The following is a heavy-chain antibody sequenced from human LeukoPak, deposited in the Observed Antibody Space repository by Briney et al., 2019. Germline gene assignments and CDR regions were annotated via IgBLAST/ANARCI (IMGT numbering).Heavy chain of an antibody. CDR3: ARARGSSSWYGDLGY. D-gene: IGHD6-13*01. CDR2: IYSSGGT. Sequence: SETLSLTCIVSGGSISSYYWSWIRQPAGKGLEWIGRIYSSGGTNYNPSLKSRVTISVDNSKSQFSLKLSSVTAADTAVYYCARARGSSSWYGDLGYWGQGTLVTVSS. J-gene: IGHJ4*02. V-gene: IGHV4-4*07. CDR1: GGSISSYY.